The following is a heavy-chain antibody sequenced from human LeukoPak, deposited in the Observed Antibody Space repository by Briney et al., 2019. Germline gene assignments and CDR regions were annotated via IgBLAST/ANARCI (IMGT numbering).Heavy chain of an antibody. V-gene: IGHV4-59*01. J-gene: IGHJ5*02. Sequence: MSSETLSLTCTVSGGSISSYYWSWIRQPPGKGLEWIGYIYYSGSTNYNPSLKSRVTISVDTSKNQFSLKLSSVTAVDTAVYYCARALDYYGSGRPFDPWGQGTLVTVSS. CDR3: ARALDYYGSGRPFDP. CDR1: GGSISSYY. D-gene: IGHD3-10*01. CDR2: IYYSGST.